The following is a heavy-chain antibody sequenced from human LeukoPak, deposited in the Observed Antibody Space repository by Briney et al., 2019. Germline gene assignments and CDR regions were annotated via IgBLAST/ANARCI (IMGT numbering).Heavy chain of an antibody. CDR3: AKVLDYDSSGYYLDY. V-gene: IGHV3-23*01. CDR2: ISGSGGST. J-gene: IGHJ4*02. Sequence: PGGSLRLSCAASGFTFSSYAMSWVRQAPGKGLEWVSAISGSGGSTYYADSGKGRFTISRDNSKNTLYLQMNSLRAEDTAVYYCAKVLDYDSSGYYLDYWGQGTLVTVSS. D-gene: IGHD3-22*01. CDR1: GFTFSSYA.